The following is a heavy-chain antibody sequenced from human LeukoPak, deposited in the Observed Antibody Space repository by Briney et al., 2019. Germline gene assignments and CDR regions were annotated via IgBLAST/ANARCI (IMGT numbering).Heavy chain of an antibody. CDR1: GFTFSDYY. V-gene: IGHV3-11*01. J-gene: IGHJ4*02. CDR2: NSSSGNTI. D-gene: IGHD3-10*01. Sequence: GGSLRLSCAASGFTFSDYYMSWIRQAPGKGLEWVSYNSSSGNTIYYADSVKGRFTISRDNAKNSLYLQMNSLRAEDTAVYYCATVVVPSMVRGVSGKTYYFDYWGQGTLVTVSS. CDR3: ATVVVPSMVRGVSGKTYYFDY.